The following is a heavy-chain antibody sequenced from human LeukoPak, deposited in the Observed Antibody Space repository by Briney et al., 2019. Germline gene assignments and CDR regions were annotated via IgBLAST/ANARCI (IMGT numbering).Heavy chain of an antibody. Sequence: PSETLSLTCTVSGGSISSYYWIWIRQPPGKGLEWIGYIYYSGSTNYNPSLKSRVTISVDTSKNQFSLKLSSVTAADTAVYYCARGYYFDYWGQGTLVTVSS. CDR1: GGSISSYY. CDR2: IYYSGST. J-gene: IGHJ4*02. V-gene: IGHV4-59*01. CDR3: ARGYYFDY.